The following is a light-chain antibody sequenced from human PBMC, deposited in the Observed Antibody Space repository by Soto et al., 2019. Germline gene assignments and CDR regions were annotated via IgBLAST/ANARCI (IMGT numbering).Light chain of an antibody. J-gene: IGKJ1*01. CDR2: GTS. Sequence: EIVLTQSPGTLSLSPGERATLSCRASQSVRSNCLAWYQHKPGQAPRLLIYGTSSRATDIPDRFTGSGSGTDFTLTISRLEPEDFAVYSCRQYGRPPQTFGQGTKVDIK. V-gene: IGKV3-20*01. CDR1: QSVRSNC. CDR3: RQYGRPPQT.